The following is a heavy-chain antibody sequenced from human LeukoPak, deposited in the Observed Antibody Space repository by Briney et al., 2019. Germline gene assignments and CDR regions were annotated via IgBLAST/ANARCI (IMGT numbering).Heavy chain of an antibody. Sequence: ASVKVSCKASVYSFTAHYFHWVRQAPGQGLEWMGWIDPNSGDINYAQKFQGWVTMTRDTSISTIYVELTRLKSNDTAVYYCARDPTLWSGYDMDLWGQGTTVTVSS. CDR2: IDPNSGDI. CDR3: ARDPTLWSGYDMDL. J-gene: IGHJ6*02. CDR1: VYSFTAHY. D-gene: IGHD5-18*01. V-gene: IGHV1-2*04.